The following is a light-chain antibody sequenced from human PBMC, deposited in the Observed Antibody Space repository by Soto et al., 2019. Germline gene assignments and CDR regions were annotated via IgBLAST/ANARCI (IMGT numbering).Light chain of an antibody. Sequence: QSALAQPRAASGSPAQSVTFSCTRTSSDVGVYTYVSGYRQHPGNPPQLMIYDVNKRPSGVPDRFSGYTSGTTASLTVSRPQADDVADYYCCAFEGSYTALSVSGTGTKV. CDR3: CAFEGSYTALSV. CDR2: DVN. J-gene: IGLJ1*01. CDR1: SSDVGVYTY. V-gene: IGLV2-11*01.